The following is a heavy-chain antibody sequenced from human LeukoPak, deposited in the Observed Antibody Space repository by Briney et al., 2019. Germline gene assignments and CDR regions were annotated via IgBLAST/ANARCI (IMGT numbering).Heavy chain of an antibody. CDR2: IIPIFGTA. CDR1: GGTFSSYA. J-gene: IGHJ3*02. V-gene: IGHV1-69*05. CDR3: ARANSWGNPPYYDGSGLDAFDI. D-gene: IGHD3-22*01. Sequence: GASVKVSCKASGGTFSSYAISWVRQAPGQGLEWMGGIIPIFGTANYAQKFQGRVTMTTDTSTSTAYMGLRSLRSDDTAVYYCARANSWGNPPYYDGSGLDAFDIWGQGTMVTISS.